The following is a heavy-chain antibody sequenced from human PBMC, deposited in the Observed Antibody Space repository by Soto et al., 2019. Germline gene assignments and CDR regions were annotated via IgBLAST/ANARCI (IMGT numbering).Heavy chain of an antibody. CDR3: ATPYYYNR. V-gene: IGHV3-21*06. D-gene: IGHD3-22*01. CDR2: ISDDSSYI. CDR1: GFMFSAYT. Sequence: GVSLRLSWAASGFMFSAYTMHWVRQAPGKGLEWLSSISDDSSYIDYADSLRGRFTVSRDNARNSLYLQIDSLGVEDTAVYYCATPYYYNRWGTGTLVTDSS. J-gene: IGHJ5*02.